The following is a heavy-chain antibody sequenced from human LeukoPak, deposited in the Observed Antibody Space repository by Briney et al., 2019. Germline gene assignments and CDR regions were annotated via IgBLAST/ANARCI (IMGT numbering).Heavy chain of an antibody. J-gene: IGHJ4*02. Sequence: PSETLSLTCTVSGYSISSGYYWGWIRQPPGKGLEWIGSIYHSGSTYYNPSLKSRVTISVDTSKNQFSLKLSSVTAADTAVYYCARGRAVDYWGQGTLVTVSS. V-gene: IGHV4-38-2*02. CDR3: ARGRAVDY. CDR1: GYSISSGYY. CDR2: IYHSGST.